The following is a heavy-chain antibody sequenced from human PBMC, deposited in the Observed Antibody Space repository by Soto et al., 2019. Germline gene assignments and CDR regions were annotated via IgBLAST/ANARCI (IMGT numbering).Heavy chain of an antibody. CDR3: ARGCDGDQGDAFDI. CDR1: GFTVSSNY. D-gene: IGHD2-2*01. CDR2: IYSGGST. V-gene: IGHV3-66*01. J-gene: IGHJ3*02. Sequence: EVQLVESGGGLVQPGGSLRLSCAASGFTVSSNYMSWVRQAPGKGLEWVSVIYSGGSTYYADSVKGRFTISRDNSKNTLYLQMNSLRAEDTAVYYCARGCDGDQGDAFDIWGQGTMVTVSS.